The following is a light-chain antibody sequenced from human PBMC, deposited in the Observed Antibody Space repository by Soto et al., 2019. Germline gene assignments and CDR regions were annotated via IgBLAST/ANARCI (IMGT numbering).Light chain of an antibody. CDR3: QFSSIPRA. CDR2: AAS. J-gene: IGKJ1*01. CDR1: QSISSF. Sequence: DIQMTQSPSSLSASIGDRVTITCRASQSISSFLNWYQQRPGKAPKLLIYAASSLQSGVPSRFSGSGSGTDFTLTISSLQPEDFATYYCQFSSIPRAFGQGTKVEIK. V-gene: IGKV1-39*01.